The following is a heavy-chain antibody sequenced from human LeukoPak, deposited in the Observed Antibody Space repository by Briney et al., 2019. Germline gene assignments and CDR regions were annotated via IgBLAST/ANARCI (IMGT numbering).Heavy chain of an antibody. D-gene: IGHD6-6*01. CDR3: ARHRRSSSSNSILFDY. CDR1: GYTVTNYG. J-gene: IGHJ4*02. V-gene: IGHV1-18*01. Sequence: ASVKVSCKASGYTVTNYGVSWVRQAPGQGLEWMGWIGAYNGNTNYAQKLQGRVTMTTDTSTSTAYMELRSLRSDDTAVYYCARHRRSSSSNSILFDYWGQGTVVTVSS. CDR2: IGAYNGNT.